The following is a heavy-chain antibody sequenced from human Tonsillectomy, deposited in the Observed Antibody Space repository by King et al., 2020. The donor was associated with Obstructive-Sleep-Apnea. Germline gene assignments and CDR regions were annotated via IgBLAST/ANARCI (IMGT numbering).Heavy chain of an antibody. D-gene: IGHD3-10*01. V-gene: IGHV3-30-3*01. CDR3: ARGLPYYGSGSYYPLRY. CDR2: ISYDGSNK. J-gene: IGHJ4*02. CDR1: GFTFSSYA. Sequence: VQLVESGGGVVQPGRSLRLSCAASGFTFSSYAMHWVRPAPGKGLEWVAVISYDGSNKYCADSVKGRFTISRDNSKNTLYLQMNSLRAEDTAVYYCARGLPYYGSGSYYPLRYWGQGTLVTVSS.